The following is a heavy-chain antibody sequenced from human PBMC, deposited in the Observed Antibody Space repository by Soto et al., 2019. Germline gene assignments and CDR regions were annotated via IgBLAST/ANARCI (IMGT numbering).Heavy chain of an antibody. Sequence: QVQLVQSGAEVKKPESSVKVSCKAPGGTFSTYAISWVRQAPGQGLEWMGGVIPMFGTANYAQRFQARVTITADESTNTVSMEQSSLRSEDTAVYSSASGIQLWLRRINNGYSGWGQGTLVTVSS. D-gene: IGHD5-18*01. CDR1: GGTFSTYA. CDR3: ASGIQLWLRRINNGYSG. CDR2: VIPMFGTA. J-gene: IGHJ4*02. V-gene: IGHV1-69*12.